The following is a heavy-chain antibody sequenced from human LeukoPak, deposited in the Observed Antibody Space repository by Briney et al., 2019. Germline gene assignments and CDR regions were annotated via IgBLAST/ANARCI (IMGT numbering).Heavy chain of an antibody. D-gene: IGHD2-2*01. CDR3: ASGSSTSCYD. Sequence: GGSLRLSCAASGFTFSSYWTHWVRQAPGKGLVWVSRINTGGSSTSYADSVKGRFTISRDNAKNTLYLQMNSLRAEDTAVYYCASGSSTSCYDWGQGTLVTVSS. CDR1: GFTFSSYW. V-gene: IGHV3-74*01. CDR2: INTGGSST. J-gene: IGHJ4*02.